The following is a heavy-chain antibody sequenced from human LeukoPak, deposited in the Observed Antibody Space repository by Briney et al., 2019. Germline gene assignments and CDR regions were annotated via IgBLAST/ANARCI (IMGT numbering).Heavy chain of an antibody. CDR3: TTDNGDYGRYFDY. Sequence: GGSLRLSCAASGFTFSNAWMSWVRQAPGKGLEWVGRIKSKTDGGTTDYAAPVKGRFTISRDDSKNTLYLQMNSLKTEDTAVYYCTTDNGDYGRYFDYWGQGTLVTVSS. D-gene: IGHD4-17*01. CDR1: GFTFSNAW. V-gene: IGHV3-15*01. J-gene: IGHJ4*02. CDR2: IKSKTDGGTT.